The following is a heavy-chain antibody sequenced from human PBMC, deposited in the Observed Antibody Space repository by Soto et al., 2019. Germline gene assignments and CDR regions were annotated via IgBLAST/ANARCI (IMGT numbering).Heavy chain of an antibody. CDR3: SKGFCRYFLH. CDR2: ISWNISAI. D-gene: IGHD2-15*01. Sequence: EVHLVESGGGLVQPGKSLRLSCAASGFTFEDYAMHWVRQAPGKGLEWVSGISWNISAIGYADSVKGRFTISRDNAKNSPYLEMTIMRPEAMAVYYGSKGFCRYFLHWGQG. V-gene: IGHV3-9*03. J-gene: IGHJ1*01. CDR1: GFTFEDYA.